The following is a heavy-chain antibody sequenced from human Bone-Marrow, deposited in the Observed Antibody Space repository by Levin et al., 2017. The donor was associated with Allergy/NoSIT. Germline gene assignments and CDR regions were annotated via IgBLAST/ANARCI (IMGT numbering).Heavy chain of an antibody. Sequence: SETLSLTCKVSGGSINSGSFYWSWIRQHPGKGLEWIGSMYYSGSTDYNASLKSRVIISVDTSKNQFSLRVNSMTAADTAVYYCARVRSTGGGSSTRRWKFDYWGQGALVTVSS. CDR2: MYYSGST. V-gene: IGHV4-31*03. CDR3: ARVRSTGGGSSTRRWKFDY. D-gene: IGHD2-2*01. CDR1: GGSINSGSFY. J-gene: IGHJ4*02.